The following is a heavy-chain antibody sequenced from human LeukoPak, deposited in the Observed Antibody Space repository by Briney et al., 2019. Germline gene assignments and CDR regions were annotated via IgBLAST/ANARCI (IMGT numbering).Heavy chain of an antibody. V-gene: IGHV3-30*18. J-gene: IGHJ4*02. Sequence: GRSLRLSCAASGFTSSSYGMHWVRQAPGKGLEWVAVISYDGSNKYYADSVEGRFTISRDNSKNTLYLQMNSLRAEDTAVYYCAKDLRYYDSSGYSDYWGQGTLVTVSS. CDR3: AKDLRYYDSSGYSDY. D-gene: IGHD3-22*01. CDR2: ISYDGSNK. CDR1: GFTSSSYG.